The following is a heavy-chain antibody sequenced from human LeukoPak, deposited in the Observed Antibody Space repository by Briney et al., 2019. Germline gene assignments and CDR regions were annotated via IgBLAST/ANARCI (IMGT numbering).Heavy chain of an antibody. V-gene: IGHV4-30-4*01. J-gene: IGHJ5*02. Sequence: SQTLSLTCTVSGGSISSGGYYWSWIRQPRGKGLEWIGYIYYSGSTYYNPSLKSRVTISVDTSKNQFSLKLSSVTAADTAVYYCAREDSSGYYSEGTWGQGTLVTVSS. CDR3: AREDSSGYYSEGT. CDR2: IYYSGST. CDR1: GGSISSGGYY. D-gene: IGHD3-22*01.